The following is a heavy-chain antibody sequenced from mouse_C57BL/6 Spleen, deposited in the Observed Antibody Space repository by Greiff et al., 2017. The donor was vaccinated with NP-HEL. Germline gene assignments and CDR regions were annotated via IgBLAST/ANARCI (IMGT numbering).Heavy chain of an antibody. D-gene: IGHD2-4*01. V-gene: IGHV5-17*01. Sequence: VESGGGLVKPGGSLKLSCAASGFTFSDYGMHWVRQAPEKGLEWVAYISSGSSTIYYADTVKGRFTISRDNAKNTLFLQMTSLRSEDTAMYYCARRSYDYDDGYAMDYWGQGTSVTVSS. CDR3: ARRSYDYDDGYAMDY. J-gene: IGHJ4*01. CDR2: ISSGSSTI. CDR1: GFTFSDYG.